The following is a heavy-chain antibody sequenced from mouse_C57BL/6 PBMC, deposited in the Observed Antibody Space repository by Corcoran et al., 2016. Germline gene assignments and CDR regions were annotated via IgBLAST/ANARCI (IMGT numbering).Heavy chain of an antibody. D-gene: IGHD2-3*01. CDR3: ARGDIYDGYYY. CDR1: GYAFSSYW. V-gene: IGHV1-80*01. J-gene: IGHJ3*01. CDR2: IYPGDGDT. Sequence: QVQLQQSGAELVKPGASVKISCKASGYAFSSYWMNWVKQRPGKGHEWIGQIYPGDGDTNYNGKFKGKATLTADKSSSTAYMQLSSLTSEDSAVYYCARGDIYDGYYYWGQGTLVTVSA.